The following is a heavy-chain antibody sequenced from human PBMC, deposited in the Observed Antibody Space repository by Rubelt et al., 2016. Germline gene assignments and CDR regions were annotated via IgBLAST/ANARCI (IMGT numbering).Heavy chain of an antibody. CDR1: GGSFSGYY. D-gene: IGHD3-10*01. CDR2: INHSGST. CDR3: ARGGRYYGSGSYQRHNWFDP. V-gene: IGHV4-34*01. J-gene: IGHJ5*02. Sequence: QVQLQQWGAGLLKPSETLSLTCAVYGGSFSGYYWSWIRQPPGKGLEWIGEINHSGSTNYKPSLKSRVTISGDTSKNQFSLKLSSVTAADTAVYYCARGGRYYGSGSYQRHNWFDPWGQGTLVTVSS.